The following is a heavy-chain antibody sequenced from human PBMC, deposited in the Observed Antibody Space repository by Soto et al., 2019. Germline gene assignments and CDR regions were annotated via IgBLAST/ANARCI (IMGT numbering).Heavy chain of an antibody. CDR3: AGDGGDTAMAPYYFDY. J-gene: IGHJ4*02. CDR2: IVVGSGNT. CDR1: GFTFTSSA. D-gene: IGHD5-18*01. Sequence: VKVSCKASGFTFTSSAVQWVRQARGQRVEWIGWIVVGSGNTNYAQKFQERVTITRDMSTSTAYMELSSLRSEDTAVYYCAGDGGDTAMAPYYFDYWGQGTLVTVSS. V-gene: IGHV1-58*01.